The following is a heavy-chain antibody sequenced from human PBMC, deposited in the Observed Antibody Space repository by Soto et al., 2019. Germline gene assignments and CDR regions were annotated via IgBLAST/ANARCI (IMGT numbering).Heavy chain of an antibody. J-gene: IGHJ6*02. Sequence: QVQLVESGGGVVQPGRSLRLSCAASGFTFSSYAMHWVRQAPGKGLEWVAVISYDGSNKYYADSVKGRFTISRDNSKNALYLQMNSMRAEDTAVYYCARDLGGVYCSGGSCYSADYYGMDVWGQGTTVTVSS. CDR3: ARDLGGVYCSGGSCYSADYYGMDV. D-gene: IGHD2-15*01. V-gene: IGHV3-30-3*01. CDR2: ISYDGSNK. CDR1: GFTFSSYA.